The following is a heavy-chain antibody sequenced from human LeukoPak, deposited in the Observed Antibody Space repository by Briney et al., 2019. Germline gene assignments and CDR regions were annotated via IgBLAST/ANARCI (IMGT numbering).Heavy chain of an antibody. CDR2: ISSSSSYI. J-gene: IGHJ6*03. CDR3: ARLYTIFGVVIIPADYMDV. CDR1: GFTFSSYG. D-gene: IGHD3-3*01. V-gene: IGHV3-21*01. Sequence: PWGSLRLSGAASGFTFSSYGMHWVRQGPGKGLEWVSSISSSSSYIYYADSVKGRFTISRDNAKNSLYLQMNSLRAEDTAVYYCARLYTIFGVVIIPADYMDVWGKGTTVTVSS.